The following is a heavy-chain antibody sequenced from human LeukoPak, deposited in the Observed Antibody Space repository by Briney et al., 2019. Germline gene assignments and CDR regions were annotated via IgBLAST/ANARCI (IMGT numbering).Heavy chain of an antibody. V-gene: IGHV4-59*01. J-gene: IGHJ4*02. Sequence: SETLSLTCTVSGGSISSYYWSWVRQPPGKGLEWIGFVYYTGSTNYSPSLKSRVTISVDTSKNQFSLKLRSATAADTAVYYCARDVPVLMVYAVYFDYWGQGTLVTVSS. CDR1: GGSISSYY. D-gene: IGHD2-8*01. CDR3: ARDVPVLMVYAVYFDY. CDR2: VYYTGST.